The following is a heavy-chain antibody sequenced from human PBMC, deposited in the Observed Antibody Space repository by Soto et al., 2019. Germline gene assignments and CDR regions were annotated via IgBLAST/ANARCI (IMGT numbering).Heavy chain of an antibody. D-gene: IGHD2-2*01. J-gene: IGHJ5*02. Sequence: QLQLLESGSRLVKPSQTLSLTCAVSGGSVNRGGYSWSWIRQTPGKGLQWLAYTYRTGHIIYNLPHHSRATLSLHDPNNQFSLHLSFVPAPDPRVYDCARSIVFPSAMFDHWCQGCMGCVSP. V-gene: IGHV4-30-2*01. CDR1: GGSVNRGGYS. CDR2: TYRTGHI. CDR3: ARSIVFPSAMFDH.